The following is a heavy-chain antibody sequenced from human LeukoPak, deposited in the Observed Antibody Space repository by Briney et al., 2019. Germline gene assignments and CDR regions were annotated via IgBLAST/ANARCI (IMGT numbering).Heavy chain of an antibody. CDR2: ISWNIGSI. D-gene: IGHD3-22*01. CDR1: GFTFDDYA. J-gene: IGHJ4*02. V-gene: IGHV3-9*01. Sequence: GGSLRLSCAASGFTFDDYAMHWVRQAPGKGLEWVSGISWNIGSIGYADSVKGRFTISRDNAKNSLYLQMNSLRAEDTALYYCAKDLHSYDSSGYYRTNYFDYWGQGTLVTVSS. CDR3: AKDLHSYDSSGYYRTNYFDY.